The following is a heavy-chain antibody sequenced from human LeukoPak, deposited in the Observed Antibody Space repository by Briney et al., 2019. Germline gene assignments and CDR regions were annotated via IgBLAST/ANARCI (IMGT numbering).Heavy chain of an antibody. Sequence: PGGSLRLSCAASGFTFSSYAMSWVRQAPGKGLKWVSAIGGSDGSTYYADSVKGRFTFSRDNSKNTLYLQMNSLRAEDTAVYYCAKGFPYYFYGMDVWGQGTTVTVSS. CDR2: IGGSDGST. V-gene: IGHV3-23*01. CDR1: GFTFSSYA. J-gene: IGHJ6*02. CDR3: AKGFPYYFYGMDV.